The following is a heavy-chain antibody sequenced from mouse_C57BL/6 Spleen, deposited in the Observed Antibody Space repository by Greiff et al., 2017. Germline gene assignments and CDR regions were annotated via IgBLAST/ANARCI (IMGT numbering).Heavy chain of an antibody. CDR1: GYSITSGYY. Sequence: EVQLQESGPGLVKPSQSLSLTCSVTGYSITSGYYWNWIRQFPGNKLEWMGYISYDGSNNYNPSLKNRISITRDTSKNQFFLKLNSVTTEDTATYYGARGDWHFDYWGQGTTLTVSS. CDR3: ARGDWHFDY. CDR2: ISYDGSN. J-gene: IGHJ2*01. D-gene: IGHD3-3*01. V-gene: IGHV3-6*01.